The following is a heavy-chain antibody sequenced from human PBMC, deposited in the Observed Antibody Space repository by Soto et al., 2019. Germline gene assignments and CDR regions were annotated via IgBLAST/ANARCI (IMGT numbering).Heavy chain of an antibody. J-gene: IGHJ6*02. CDR2: ISPYSGNT. D-gene: IGHD3-16*01. Sequence: QVQLVQSGDEVRKPGSSVKVSCKASGYIFVNYGIAWVRQAPGQGLEWMGWISPYSGNTHYASKVQGRLTMTTDTXXXXXYMDXGSXXSDDTAVYYCAMVDNYVTPTPQDVWGQGTTVTVSS. CDR3: AMVDNYVTPTPQDV. V-gene: IGHV1-18*01. CDR1: GYIFVNYG.